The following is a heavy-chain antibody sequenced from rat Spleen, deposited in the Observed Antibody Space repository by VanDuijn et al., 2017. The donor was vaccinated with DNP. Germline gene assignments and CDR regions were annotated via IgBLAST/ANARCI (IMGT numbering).Heavy chain of an antibody. V-gene: IGHV5S10*01. CDR2: IIYDGNKA. CDR3: ATRGLGARYYWSFDL. J-gene: IGHJ1*01. D-gene: IGHD5-1*01. Sequence: EVQLVESGGGLVQPGRSLKISCTASGFTFSDYNMAWVRQAPNKGLEWVATIIYDGNKAFYRDSVKGRLTISRDNAESNLYLQMDSLRSEDTATYYCATRGLGARYYWSFDLWGQGVMVTVSS. CDR1: GFTFSDYN.